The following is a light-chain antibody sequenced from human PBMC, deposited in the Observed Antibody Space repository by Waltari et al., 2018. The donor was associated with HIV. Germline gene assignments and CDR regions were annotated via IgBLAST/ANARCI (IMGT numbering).Light chain of an antibody. CDR1: QTVLYASSHKNY. V-gene: IGKV4-1*01. J-gene: IGKJ3*01. CDR2: WAS. CDR3: QQYYSTPLT. Sequence: DIVMTQSPDSLAVSLGERATIHCRSSQTVLYASSHKNYLAWYQQRPGQPPKLLIYWASTRESGVPDRFSGSGSGTDFTLTISSLQAEDVAVYYCQQYYSTPLTFGPGTKVDIK.